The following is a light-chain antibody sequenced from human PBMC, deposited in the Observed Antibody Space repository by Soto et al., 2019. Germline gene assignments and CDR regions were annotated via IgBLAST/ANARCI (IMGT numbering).Light chain of an antibody. CDR3: CSYAAGDSVK. Sequence: QSALTQPPSVSGSPGHSVTISCIGTSSDIGTFNYVSWHQQRPGKVPRLIIYDVFQRPSGVPDRFSASKSGITASLTISGLQAEDEADYYCCSYAAGDSVKFGGGTKVTVL. J-gene: IGLJ2*01. CDR1: SSDIGTFNY. V-gene: IGLV2-11*01. CDR2: DVF.